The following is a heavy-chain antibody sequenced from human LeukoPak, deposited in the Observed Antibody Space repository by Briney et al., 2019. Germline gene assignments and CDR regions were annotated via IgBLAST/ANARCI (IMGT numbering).Heavy chain of an antibody. CDR3: AKGVGTTSSHFHH. CDR2: NSARGGRT. J-gene: IGHJ1*01. CDR1: GLTFSSYD. Sequence: GGSLSLPCAASGLTFSSYDMTWVRQAPGKGLESVSANSARGGRTFYAESGKGRFTISRDDSKNTLYLQMNSLRAEDTGVYYCAKGVGTTSSHFHHWGQGTLVTVSS. D-gene: IGHD1-26*01. V-gene: IGHV3-23*01.